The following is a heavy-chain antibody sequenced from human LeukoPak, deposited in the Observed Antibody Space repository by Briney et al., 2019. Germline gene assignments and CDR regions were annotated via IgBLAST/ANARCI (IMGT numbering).Heavy chain of an antibody. CDR2: ISISGTTI. CDR3: AREGLWGAARDAFDI. J-gene: IGHJ3*02. CDR1: GFTFSTYE. Sequence: GGSLRLSCAASGFTFSTYEMSWVRQAPGKGLEWVSYISISGTTIYYADSVKGRFTISRDNAKNSLYLQMNSLRVEDMAVYYCAREGLWGAARDAFDIWGQGTMVTVSS. D-gene: IGHD6-6*01. V-gene: IGHV3-48*03.